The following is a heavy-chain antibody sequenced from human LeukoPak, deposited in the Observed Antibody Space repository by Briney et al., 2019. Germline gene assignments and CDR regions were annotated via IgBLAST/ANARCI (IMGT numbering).Heavy chain of an antibody. CDR1: GFTFSNAY. V-gene: IGHV3-15*07. J-gene: IGHJ4*02. CDR2: IKPKTDGETT. Sequence: GGSLRLSCAASGFTFSNAYMNWVRQAPGKGLEWVGRIKPKTDGETTEYAAPVKGRFSVSRDDSKNMLYLQMNSLKTEDTAVYYCITPLPYSAQGGQGALVTVSS. CDR3: ITPLPYSAQ. D-gene: IGHD2-21*01.